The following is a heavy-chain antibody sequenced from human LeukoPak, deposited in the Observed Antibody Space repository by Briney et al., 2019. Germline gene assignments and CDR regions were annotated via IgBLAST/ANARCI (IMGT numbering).Heavy chain of an antibody. CDR3: ARDLGLRYFDWSYRFDP. CDR2: IKQDGSEK. CDR1: GFTFSSYW. D-gene: IGHD3-9*01. V-gene: IGHV3-7*01. J-gene: IGHJ5*02. Sequence: GGSLRLSCAASGFTFSSYWMSWVRQTPGKGLEWVANIKQDGSEKYYVDSVKGRFTISRDNAKNSLYLQMNSLRAEDTAVYYCARDLGLRYFDWSYRFDPWGQGTLVTVSS.